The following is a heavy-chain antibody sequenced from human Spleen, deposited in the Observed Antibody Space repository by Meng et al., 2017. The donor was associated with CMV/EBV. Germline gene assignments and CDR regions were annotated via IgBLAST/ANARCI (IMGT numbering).Heavy chain of an antibody. D-gene: IGHD3-3*01. CDR3: AKDDSAYFDFRSGYSTPPDY. Sequence: GGSLRLSCAASGFSFSSYGMQWVRQAPGKGLEWVAFIRYDGSNKYYVDSVKGRFTISRHNSKNMLYLQMNSLRVADTAAYYCAKDDSAYFDFRSGYSTPPDYWGQGTLVTVSS. V-gene: IGHV3-30*02. J-gene: IGHJ4*02. CDR1: GFSFSSYG. CDR2: IRYDGSNK.